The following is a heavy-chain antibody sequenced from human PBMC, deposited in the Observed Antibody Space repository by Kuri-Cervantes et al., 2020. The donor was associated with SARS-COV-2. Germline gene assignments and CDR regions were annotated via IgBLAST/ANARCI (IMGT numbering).Heavy chain of an antibody. CDR1: GFTFSSYA. CDR2: ISYDGSNK. Sequence: GESLKISCAASGFTFSSYAMHWVRQAPGKGLEWVAVISYDGSNKYYADSVKGRFTISRDNSKNTLYLQMNSLRAEDTAVHYCASSLTIFGVFGWFDPWGQGTLVTVSS. D-gene: IGHD3-3*01. CDR3: ASSLTIFGVFGWFDP. V-gene: IGHV3-30-3*01. J-gene: IGHJ5*02.